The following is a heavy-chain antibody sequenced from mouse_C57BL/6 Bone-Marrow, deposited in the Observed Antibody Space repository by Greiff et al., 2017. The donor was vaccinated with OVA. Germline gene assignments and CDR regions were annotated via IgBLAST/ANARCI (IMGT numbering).Heavy chain of an antibody. CDR3: ATYYYGRVAWFAY. D-gene: IGHD1-1*01. V-gene: IGHV1-81*01. CDR1: GYTFTSYG. CDR2: IYPRSGNT. Sequence: QVQLQQSGAELARPGASVKLSCKASGYTFTSYGISWVKQRTGQGLEWIGEIYPRSGNTYYNEKFKGKATLTADKSSSTAYMELRSLTSEDSAVYFCATYYYGRVAWFAYWGQGTLVTVSA. J-gene: IGHJ3*01.